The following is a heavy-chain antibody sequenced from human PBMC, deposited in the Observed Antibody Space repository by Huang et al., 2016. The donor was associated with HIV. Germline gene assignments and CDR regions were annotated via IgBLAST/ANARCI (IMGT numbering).Heavy chain of an antibody. Sequence: VESGGRSVQPGGSIKLSCVGSTFTFGAYWMSWVGQPPGKGREWVANIKKDESEKYYVDSVKGRFNISRDNARKVLFLEMDDLRVEDTAIYFCATKTAGMDIWGQGTTVTVSS. CDR1: TFTFGAYW. D-gene: IGHD1-7*01. J-gene: IGHJ6*02. CDR2: IKKDESEK. CDR3: ATKTAGMDI. V-gene: IGHV3-7*01.